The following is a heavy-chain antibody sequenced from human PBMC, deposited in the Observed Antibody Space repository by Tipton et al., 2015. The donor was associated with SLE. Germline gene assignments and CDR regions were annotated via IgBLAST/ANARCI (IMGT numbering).Heavy chain of an antibody. D-gene: IGHD1-7*01. CDR3: ARGSPTGTTRLDY. V-gene: IGHV4-34*01. CDR2: VSHSRST. CDR1: GGSFSGYA. Sequence: TLSLTCAVSGGSFSGYAWSWVRQPPGKGLEWIGEVSHSRSTNYNPSLKSRGTISLDTSNNLFSLRLTSVTAADTAVYYCARGSPTGTTRLDYWGRGTLVTVSS. J-gene: IGHJ4*02.